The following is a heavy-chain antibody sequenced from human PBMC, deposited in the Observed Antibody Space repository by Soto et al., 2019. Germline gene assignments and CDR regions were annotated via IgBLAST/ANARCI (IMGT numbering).Heavy chain of an antibody. J-gene: IGHJ1*01. V-gene: IGHV3-21*01. CDR3: ARTSGWKYTEHSQH. Sequence: EVQLVESGGGLVNPGGSLRLSCAASGFTFSSYSMIWVRQAPGKWLEWVSSIRSSSNYIYYADSVQGRFTISRDNGKNSLYLQMNSLRAEDTAVYYCARTSGWKYTEHSQHWGQGTLVSVSS. CDR2: IRSSSNYI. CDR1: GFTFSSYS. D-gene: IGHD6-19*01.